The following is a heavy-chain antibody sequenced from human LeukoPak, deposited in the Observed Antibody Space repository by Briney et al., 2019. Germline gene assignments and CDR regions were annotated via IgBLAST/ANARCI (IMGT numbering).Heavy chain of an antibody. CDR1: GYTFTSYG. CDR2: ISAYNGNT. D-gene: IGHD3-9*01. Sequence: GASVKVSCKASGYTFTSYGISWVRQAPGQGLEWMGWISAYNGNTNYAQKLQGRVTMTTDTSTSTAYMELRSLRSDDTAVYYCARVYPNPRITIFYLNYYYYMDVWGKGTTVTISS. CDR3: ARVYPNPRITIFYLNYYYYMDV. V-gene: IGHV1-18*01. J-gene: IGHJ6*03.